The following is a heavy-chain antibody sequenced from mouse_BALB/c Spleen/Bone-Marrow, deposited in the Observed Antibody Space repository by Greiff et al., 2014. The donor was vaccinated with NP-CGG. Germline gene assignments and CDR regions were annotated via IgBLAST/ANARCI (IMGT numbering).Heavy chain of an antibody. V-gene: IGHV1-18*01. CDR3: AREEGYDEGEYFDV. CDR2: INPYNGGT. D-gene: IGHD2-14*01. Sequence: VQLKESGPELVKPGASMKISCKASGYSFTGYTMNWVKQSHGKNLEWIGLINPYNGGTSYNQKFKGKATLTVDKSSSTAYMELLSLTSEDSAVYYCAREEGYDEGEYFDVWGAGTPVTVSS. J-gene: IGHJ1*01. CDR1: GYSFTGYT.